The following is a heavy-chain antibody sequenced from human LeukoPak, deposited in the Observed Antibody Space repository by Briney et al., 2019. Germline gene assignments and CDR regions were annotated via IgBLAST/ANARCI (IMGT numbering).Heavy chain of an antibody. V-gene: IGHV4-39*01. Sequence: PSETLSLTCTVSGGSINTNNYYWGWIRQPPGKGLEWIGSIYYSGSTYYNPSLKSRVTISVDTSKNQFSLKLSSVTAADTAVYYCARPHTYNWFDPWGQGTLVTVSS. CDR3: ARPHTYNWFDP. J-gene: IGHJ5*02. CDR2: IYYSGST. CDR1: GGSINTNNYY.